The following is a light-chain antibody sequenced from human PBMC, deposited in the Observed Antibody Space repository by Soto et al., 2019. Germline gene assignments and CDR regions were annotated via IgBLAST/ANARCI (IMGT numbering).Light chain of an antibody. J-gene: IGKJ1*01. V-gene: IGKV1-5*01. CDR2: AAS. Sequence: DIQMTQSPSTLSASVGDRVTITCRASQSISSYLNWYQQKPGKAPKLLIYAASSLQSGVPSRFSGSGSGTEFTLTISSLQPDDFATYYCQQYSTYTPRTFGQGTKGDIK. CDR3: QQYSTYTPRT. CDR1: QSISSY.